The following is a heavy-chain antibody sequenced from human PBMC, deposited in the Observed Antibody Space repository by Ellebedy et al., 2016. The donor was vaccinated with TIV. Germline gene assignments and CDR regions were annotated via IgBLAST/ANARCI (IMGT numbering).Heavy chain of an antibody. CDR1: GFTFSSYW. J-gene: IGHJ4*02. D-gene: IGHD5-24*01. V-gene: IGHV3-7*01. CDR2: IKQDGSEK. CDR3: ARDYDDYNYAAGY. Sequence: GGSLRLXXAASGFTFSSYWMSWVRQAPGKGLEWVANIKQDGSEKYYVDSVKGRFTISRDNAKNSLYLQMNSLRAEDTAVYYCARDYDDYNYAAGYWGQGTLVTVSS.